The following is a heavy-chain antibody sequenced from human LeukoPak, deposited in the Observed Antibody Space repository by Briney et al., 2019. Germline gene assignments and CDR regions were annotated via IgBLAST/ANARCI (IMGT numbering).Heavy chain of an antibody. Sequence: SETLSLTCTVSGGSISSYYWSWIRQPPGKGLEWIGYIYYSGSTNYNPSLKSRVTISVDTSKNQFSLKLKSVTAADTAVYYCARDRGAGWWYFDLWGRGTLVTVSS. V-gene: IGHV4-59*01. D-gene: IGHD3-10*01. J-gene: IGHJ2*01. CDR3: ARDRGAGWWYFDL. CDR2: IYYSGST. CDR1: GGSISSYY.